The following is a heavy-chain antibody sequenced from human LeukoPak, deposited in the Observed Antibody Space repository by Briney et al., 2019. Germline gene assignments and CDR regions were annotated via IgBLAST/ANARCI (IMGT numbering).Heavy chain of an antibody. CDR3: ARQTIQLWSEFDY. D-gene: IGHD5-18*01. CDR1: GGSISSSIYY. CDR2: IYYSGST. V-gene: IGHV4-39*01. Sequence: PSETLSLTCTVSGGSISSSIYYWGWLRQPPGKGLEWIGSIYYSGSTYYNPSLKSRVTISVDTSKNQFSLKLSSVTAADTAVYYCARQTIQLWSEFDYWGQGTLVTVSS. J-gene: IGHJ4*02.